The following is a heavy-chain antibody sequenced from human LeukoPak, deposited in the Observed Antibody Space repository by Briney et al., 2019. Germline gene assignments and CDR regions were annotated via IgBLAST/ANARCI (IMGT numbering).Heavy chain of an antibody. Sequence: GGSLRLSCAASGFTFSSHAMHWVRPAPGKGLEWVAVISYDGSNKYYADSVKGRFTISRDNSKNTLYLQMNSLRAEDTAVYYCARAVVGSKQQLANWFDPWGQGNLVTVSS. J-gene: IGHJ5*02. CDR1: GFTFSSHA. CDR3: ARAVVGSKQQLANWFDP. D-gene: IGHD6-13*01. CDR2: ISYDGSNK. V-gene: IGHV3-30*01.